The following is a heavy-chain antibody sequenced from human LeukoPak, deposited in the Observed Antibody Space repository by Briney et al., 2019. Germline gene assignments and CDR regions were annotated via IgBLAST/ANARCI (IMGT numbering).Heavy chain of an antibody. D-gene: IGHD6-25*01. Sequence: GRSLRLSCAASGFTFSSYSMHWVRQAPGKGLEWVAVISYDGSNKYYADSVKGRFTISRDNSKNTLYLQMNSLRAEDTAVYYCAGDIAAAANDLNYYYYGMDVWGQGTTVTVSS. V-gene: IGHV3-30*03. CDR3: AGDIAAAANDLNYYYYGMDV. CDR2: ISYDGSNK. J-gene: IGHJ6*02. CDR1: GFTFSSYS.